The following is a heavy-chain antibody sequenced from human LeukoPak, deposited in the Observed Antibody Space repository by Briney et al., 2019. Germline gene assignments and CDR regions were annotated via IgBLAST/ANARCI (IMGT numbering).Heavy chain of an antibody. CDR1: GYTLTELS. CDR2: FDPEDGET. J-gene: IGHJ4*02. V-gene: IGHV1-24*01. D-gene: IGHD2-15*01. Sequence: ASVKVSCKVSGYTLTELSMHRVRQAPGKGLEWMGGFDPEDGETIYAQKFQGRVTMTEDTSTDTAYMELSSLRSEDTAVYYCATERVAKGYCSGGSCYYFDYWGQGTLVTVSS. CDR3: ATERVAKGYCSGGSCYYFDY.